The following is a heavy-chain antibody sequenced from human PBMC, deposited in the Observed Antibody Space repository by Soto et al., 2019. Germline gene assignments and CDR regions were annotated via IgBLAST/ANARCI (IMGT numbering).Heavy chain of an antibody. CDR1: GDTFSRFT. CDR3: ATSYGSGSAHFDS. CDR2: IIPMLGMS. D-gene: IGHD3-10*01. J-gene: IGHJ4*02. V-gene: IGHV1-69*02. Sequence: QVQLVQSGAEVTKPGSSVTVSCTASGDTFSRFTVSWVRQAPGQGLEWMGRIIPMLGMSNSALKFQGRVTITADKSTNKVYMHLNSLRSDDTAVYYCATSYGSGSAHFDSWGQGTLVTVSS.